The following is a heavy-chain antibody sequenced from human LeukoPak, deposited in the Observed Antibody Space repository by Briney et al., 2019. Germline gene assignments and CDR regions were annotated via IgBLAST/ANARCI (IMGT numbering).Heavy chain of an antibody. D-gene: IGHD3-22*01. CDR3: ASHGYYYDSSGYYSY. CDR1: GFTFSSYA. Sequence: GGSLRLSCAASGFTFSSYAMSWVRQAPGKGLEWVSSISSSSSYIYYADSVKGRFTISRDNAKNSLYLQMNSLRAEDTAVYYCASHGYYYDSSGYYSYWGQGTLVTVSS. V-gene: IGHV3-21*01. J-gene: IGHJ4*02. CDR2: ISSSSSYI.